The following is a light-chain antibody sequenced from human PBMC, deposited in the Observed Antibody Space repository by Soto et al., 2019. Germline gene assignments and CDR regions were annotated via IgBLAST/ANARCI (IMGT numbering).Light chain of an antibody. CDR3: HQRSNWPPLT. J-gene: IGKJ4*01. V-gene: IGKV3-11*01. CDR2: DAF. CDR1: QSLSTY. Sequence: IVLTQSPDTLSLSPGERATLSCRASQSLSTYLAWYQHKPGQAPRLLIYDAFKRATGIPARFSGSGSGTDFTLTISSLEPEDSAVYYCHQRSNWPPLTFGGGTKVEIK.